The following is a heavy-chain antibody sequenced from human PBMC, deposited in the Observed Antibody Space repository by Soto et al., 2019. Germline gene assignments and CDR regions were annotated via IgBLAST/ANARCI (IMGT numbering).Heavy chain of an antibody. V-gene: IGHV1-69*06. D-gene: IGHD5-12*01. CDR1: GGLISKYS. J-gene: IGHJ4*01. CDR2: VLPISGST. Sequence: QVQLVQSGAEVRKPVSSVKVSCKTSGGLISKYSFNWVRQAPRQGLNWMGGVLPISGSTDYAQKFQGRLTITADRSTSTVYMELSRLRSDDTANYYCATIRVRGGPLRFEDGGQGMLISVSS. CDR3: ATIRVRGGPLRFED.